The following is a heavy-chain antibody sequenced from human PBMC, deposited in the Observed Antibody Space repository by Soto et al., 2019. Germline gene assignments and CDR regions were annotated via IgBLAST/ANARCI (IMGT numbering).Heavy chain of an antibody. J-gene: IGHJ6*02. V-gene: IGHV3-53*01. CDR1: GFTVSSNY. CDR2: IYSGGST. CDR3: ARRGGSCYDGYYYYGMDV. Sequence: GGSLRLSCAASGFTVSSNYMSWVRQAPGKGLEWVSVIYSGGSTYYADSVKGRFTISRDNSKNTLYLQMNSLRAEDTAVYYCARRGGSCYDGYYYYGMDVWGQGTTVTVSS. D-gene: IGHD1-26*01.